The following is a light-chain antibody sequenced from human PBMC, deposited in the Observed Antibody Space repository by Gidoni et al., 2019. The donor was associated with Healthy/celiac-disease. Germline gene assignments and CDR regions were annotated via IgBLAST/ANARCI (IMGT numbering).Light chain of an antibody. CDR2: DAS. CDR3: QQRSNWPMCS. CDR1: QSVSRY. V-gene: IGKV3-11*01. Sequence: EIVLTQSPATLSLSPGERATLSCRASQSVSRYLAWYQQKPGQAPRLLIYDASNRATGIPARFSGSGSGTDFTLTISSLEPEDFAVYYCQQRSNWPMCSFGQGTKLEIK. J-gene: IGKJ2*04.